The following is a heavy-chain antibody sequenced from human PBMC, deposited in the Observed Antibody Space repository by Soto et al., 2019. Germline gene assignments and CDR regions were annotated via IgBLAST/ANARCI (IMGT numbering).Heavy chain of an antibody. D-gene: IGHD4-17*01. V-gene: IGHV3-21*01. Sequence: GGSLRLSCAASGFTFSSYSMNWVCQAPGKGLEWVSSISSSSSYIYYADSVKGRFTISRDNAKNSLYLQMNSLRAEDTAVYYCARDKGGDYADYYFDYWGQGTLVTVSS. CDR2: ISSSSSYI. CDR1: GFTFSSYS. CDR3: ARDKGGDYADYYFDY. J-gene: IGHJ4*02.